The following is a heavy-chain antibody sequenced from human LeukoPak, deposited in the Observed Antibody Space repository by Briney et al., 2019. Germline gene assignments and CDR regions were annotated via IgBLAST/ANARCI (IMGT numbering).Heavy chain of an antibody. V-gene: IGHV1-8*01. CDR3: ARGATFQRQALAY. J-gene: IGHJ4*02. CDR1: GYIFTEYD. CDR2: INPNSYNK. D-gene: IGHD3-16*01. Sequence: ASAKVSCKASGYIFTEYDINWVRQAAGQGPELMGWINPNSYNKAYTGKFQGRLTMTTNTSTTTVYMELSSLRSEDTAIYYCARGATFQRQALAYWGQGTLVIVSS.